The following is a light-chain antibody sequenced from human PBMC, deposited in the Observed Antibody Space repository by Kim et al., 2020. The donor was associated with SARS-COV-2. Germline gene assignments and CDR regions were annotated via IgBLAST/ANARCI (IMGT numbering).Light chain of an antibody. J-gene: IGLJ3*02. V-gene: IGLV2-23*02. CDR2: EVS. CDR3: CSYAGPSTFMV. Sequence: SITISCTGTSRDVGNYDLVSWYQHRPGKAPKLLIFEVSKRPSGVSDRFSGSKSGDTASLTISGLQAEDETDYYCCSYAGPSTFMVFGGGTQLTVL. CDR1: SRDVGNYDL.